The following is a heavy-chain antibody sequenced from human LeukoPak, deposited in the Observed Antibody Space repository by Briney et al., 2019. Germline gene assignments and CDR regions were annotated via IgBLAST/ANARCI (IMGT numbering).Heavy chain of an antibody. Sequence: ASVKVSCKASGYTFTGYYIHWVRQAPGRGLEWMGWIYPNTGDTNYAQSFQGRVTMTRDTSISTAYMELSRLRSDDTAVYYCARARSDFWNTYYEYWGQGTLVTVSS. J-gene: IGHJ4*02. CDR3: ARARSDFWNTYYEY. CDR2: IYPNTGDT. CDR1: GYTFTGYY. V-gene: IGHV1-2*02. D-gene: IGHD3-3*01.